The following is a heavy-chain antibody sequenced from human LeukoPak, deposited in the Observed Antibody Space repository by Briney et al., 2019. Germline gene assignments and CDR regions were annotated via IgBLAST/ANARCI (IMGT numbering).Heavy chain of an antibody. CDR3: ARQPLSGGSYYFDY. Sequence: SETLSLTCTVSGGSVSSGSYYWSRIRQPPGKGLEWIGYLYYSGRTNYNPSLKSRVTMSVDTSKNQFSLKLSSVTAADTAVYYCARQPLSGGSYYFDYWGQGTLVTVSS. CDR2: LYYSGRT. V-gene: IGHV4-61*01. D-gene: IGHD1-26*01. CDR1: GGSVSSGSYY. J-gene: IGHJ4*02.